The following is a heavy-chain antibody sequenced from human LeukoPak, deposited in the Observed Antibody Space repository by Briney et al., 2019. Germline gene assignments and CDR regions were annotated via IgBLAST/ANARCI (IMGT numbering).Heavy chain of an antibody. D-gene: IGHD4-23*01. Sequence: GGSLRLSCAASGFTFNNAWMSWVRQAPGKGLEWVSYISSPSSTIYYADSVKGRFTISRDNAKSSLYLQMNSLRAEDTAVYYCARVHTVVTPFDSWGQGTLVTVSS. V-gene: IGHV3-48*01. J-gene: IGHJ4*02. CDR3: ARVHTVVTPFDS. CDR1: GFTFNNAW. CDR2: ISSPSSTI.